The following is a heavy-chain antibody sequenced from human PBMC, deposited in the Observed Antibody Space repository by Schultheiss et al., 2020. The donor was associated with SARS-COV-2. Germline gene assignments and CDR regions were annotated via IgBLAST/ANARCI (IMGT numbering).Heavy chain of an antibody. Sequence: GGSLRLSCKASGYTFTTYWIGWVRQMPGKGPEWMGFIYPGDSDTRYSPSFQGQVTISADKSISTAYLQWSRLKASDTAMYYCARHNSGLSGYDSLDYWGQGTLVTVSS. CDR1: GYTFTTYW. J-gene: IGHJ4*02. CDR2: IYPGDSDT. D-gene: IGHD5-12*01. V-gene: IGHV5-51*01. CDR3: ARHNSGLSGYDSLDY.